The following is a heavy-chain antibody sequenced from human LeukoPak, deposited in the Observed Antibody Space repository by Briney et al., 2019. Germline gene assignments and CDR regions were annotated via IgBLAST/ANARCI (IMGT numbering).Heavy chain of an antibody. Sequence: PSETLSLTCTVSGGSISSSSYYWGWIRQPPGKGLEWIGRIYYSGSPYYNPSLKSRVTISVDTSKNQFSLKLSSVTAADTAVYYCARDPRGWFGELRGSDYWGQGTLVTVSS. CDR2: IYYSGSP. V-gene: IGHV4-39*07. CDR1: GGSISSSSYY. CDR3: ARDPRGWFGELRGSDY. D-gene: IGHD3-10*01. J-gene: IGHJ4*02.